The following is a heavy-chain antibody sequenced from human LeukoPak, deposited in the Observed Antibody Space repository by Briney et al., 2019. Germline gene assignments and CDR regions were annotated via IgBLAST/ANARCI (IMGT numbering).Heavy chain of an antibody. CDR3: ARSPMGYSSSRRWFDP. Sequence: GGSLRLSCAASGFTFSSYGMSWVRQAPGKGLEWVSAISGSGGSTYYADSVKGRFTISRDNAKNSLYLQMNSLRAEDTAVYYCARSPMGYSSSRRWFDPWGQGTLVTVSS. D-gene: IGHD6-6*01. CDR1: GFTFSSYG. CDR2: ISGSGGST. V-gene: IGHV3-21*01. J-gene: IGHJ5*02.